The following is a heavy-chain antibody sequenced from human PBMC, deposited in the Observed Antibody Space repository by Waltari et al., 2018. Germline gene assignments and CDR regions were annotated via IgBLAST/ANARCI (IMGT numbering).Heavy chain of an antibody. CDR3: TKMRRNLPRDIIDN. V-gene: IGHV3-23*01. CDR2: TSARSGST. CDR1: GFIFSSFS. Sequence: EVQLLESGGGLVQRGGSRRLPCSVSGFIFSSFSMRWGRHTPGKGLEWVAGTSARSGSTYYADSVQGRFTISRDNSKKRVFLQMNSLRAEDTATYYCTKMRRNLPRDIIDNWGQGTQVIIAS. J-gene: IGHJ4*02.